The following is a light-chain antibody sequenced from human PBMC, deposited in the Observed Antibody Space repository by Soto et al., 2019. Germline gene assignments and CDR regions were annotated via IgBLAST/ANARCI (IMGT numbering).Light chain of an antibody. J-gene: IGKJ1*01. Sequence: DIQMTQSPSSLSASVGDRVTITCRASQSISSYLNWYQQKPGKAPKLLIYAASSWQSGVPSRFSGSGSGTDFTLTISSLQPEDFATYYCQQSYSTPRTCGQGTKVEIK. CDR1: QSISSY. V-gene: IGKV1-39*01. CDR2: AAS. CDR3: QQSYSTPRT.